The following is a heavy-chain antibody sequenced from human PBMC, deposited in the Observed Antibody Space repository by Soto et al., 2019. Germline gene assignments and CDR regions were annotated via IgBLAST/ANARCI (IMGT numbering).Heavy chain of an antibody. D-gene: IGHD3-3*01. V-gene: IGHV1-46*03. J-gene: IGHJ4*02. Sequence: GASVKVSCKASGYTFTSYYMHWVRQAPGQGLEWMGIINPSGGSTSYAQKFQGRVTMTRDTSTSTVYMELSSLRSEDTAVYYCARGSRITIFGVVIITSGYYFDYWGQGTLVTVSS. CDR3: ARGSRITIFGVVIITSGYYFDY. CDR2: INPSGGST. CDR1: GYTFTSYY.